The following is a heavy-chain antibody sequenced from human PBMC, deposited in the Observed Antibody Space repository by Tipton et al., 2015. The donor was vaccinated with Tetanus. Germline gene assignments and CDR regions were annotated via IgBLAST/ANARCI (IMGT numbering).Heavy chain of an antibody. J-gene: IGHJ4*02. CDR2: IGDTEFVT. CDR1: GFTFSTYP. V-gene: IGHV3-23*01. Sequence: GSLRLSCEASGFTFSTYPMHWVRQAPGKGLEWVSAIGDTEFVTYYADSLKGRFTISRDNSKNTLSLHMISLRAEDTAIYYCARGRERCRGTNCHRATDYWGQGTLVTVSS. D-gene: IGHD2-2*01. CDR3: ARGRERCRGTNCHRATDY.